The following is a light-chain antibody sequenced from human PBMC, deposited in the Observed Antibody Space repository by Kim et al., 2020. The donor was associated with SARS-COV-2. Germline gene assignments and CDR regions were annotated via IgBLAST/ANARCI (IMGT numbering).Light chain of an antibody. CDR1: QTVLYSSNNKNY. Sequence: DIVMTQSPDSLPVSLGERATINCTSSQTVLYSSNNKNYLAWYQHKSGQPPKLLIYWASTRESGVPERFSGSGSGTDFTLTINTLQAEDVAVYYCQQYYIAPYTFGQETKLEI. J-gene: IGKJ2*01. V-gene: IGKV4-1*01. CDR3: QQYYIAPYT. CDR2: WAS.